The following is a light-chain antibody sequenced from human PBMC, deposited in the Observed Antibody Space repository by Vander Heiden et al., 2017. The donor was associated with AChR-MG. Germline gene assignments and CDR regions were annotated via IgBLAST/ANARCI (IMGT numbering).Light chain of an antibody. CDR3: QQVYKSPPIT. CDR2: AAS. CDR1: QGIKNY. Sequence: DIQWTQSPSFLSASVGDRVTITCRASQGIKNYLAWYQQKPGKAPKLLIFAASTLQSGVPYRFSGSGSGTEFTLTISSLQPEDFATYYCQQVYKSPPITFGQGTRLEIK. V-gene: IGKV1-9*01. J-gene: IGKJ5*01.